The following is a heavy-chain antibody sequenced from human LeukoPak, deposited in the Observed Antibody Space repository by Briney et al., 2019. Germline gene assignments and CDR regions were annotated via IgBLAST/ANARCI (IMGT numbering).Heavy chain of an antibody. V-gene: IGHV3-30*02. Sequence: PGGSLRLSCAASGFTFSGYGMHWVRQAPGKGLEWVTFIRYDERNKYYADSVKGRFTISRDNSKNTLYLQMNSLRADDTAVYYCAKDISDYGDHYVHDYWGQGTLVIVSS. CDR3: AKDISDYGDHYVHDY. D-gene: IGHD4-17*01. J-gene: IGHJ4*02. CDR1: GFTFSGYG. CDR2: IRYDERNK.